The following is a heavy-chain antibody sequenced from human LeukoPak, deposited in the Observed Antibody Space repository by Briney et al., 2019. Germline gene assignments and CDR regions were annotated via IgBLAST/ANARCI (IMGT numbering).Heavy chain of an antibody. D-gene: IGHD3-22*01. V-gene: IGHV4-39*07. CDR3: ARVPPYYYDSSGYPFDAFDI. Sequence: PSETLSLTCTVSSGSISTSNYYWGWVRQPPGKALEWIGNIFYSGSTYYSPSLKSRVTISLDTSRNQFSLKLNSVTAADTAVYYCARVPPYYYDSSGYPFDAFDIWGQGTMVTVSS. J-gene: IGHJ3*02. CDR1: SGSISTSNYY. CDR2: IFYSGST.